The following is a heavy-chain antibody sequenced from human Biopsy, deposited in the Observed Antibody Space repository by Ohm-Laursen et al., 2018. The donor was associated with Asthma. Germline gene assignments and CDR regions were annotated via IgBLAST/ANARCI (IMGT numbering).Heavy chain of an antibody. Sequence: GSLRLSCAASGFSFSDYYMMWIRQAPGKGLEWVAYISSRGSNLYYADSVKGRFTISRDNPKKSVYLQLDSLRVEDTAVYYCARIAMCTTTACGPYYIYKMDVWGQGTTVTVSS. CDR3: ARIAMCTTTACGPYYIYKMDV. J-gene: IGHJ6*02. CDR1: GFSFSDYY. D-gene: IGHD5/OR15-5a*01. V-gene: IGHV3-11*01. CDR2: ISSRGSNL.